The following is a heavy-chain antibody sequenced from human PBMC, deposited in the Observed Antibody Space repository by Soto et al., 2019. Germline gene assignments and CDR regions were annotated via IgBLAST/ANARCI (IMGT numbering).Heavy chain of an antibody. D-gene: IGHD3-10*01. Sequence: QVQLQESGPGLVKPSQTVSLTCTVSGGSISSGNYYWSWIRQHPGKGLEWIGYIYSSGSTYNNPSLMSRLNMSVATSKNQFSMNLTSVTAADTAVYYWARGDYGAGSYYWGQGTLVTVSS. CDR3: ARGDYGAGSYY. V-gene: IGHV4-31*03. CDR1: GGSISSGNYY. J-gene: IGHJ4*02. CDR2: IYSSGST.